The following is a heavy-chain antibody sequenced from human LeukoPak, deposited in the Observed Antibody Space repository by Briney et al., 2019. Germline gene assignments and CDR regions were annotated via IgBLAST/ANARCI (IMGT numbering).Heavy chain of an antibody. D-gene: IGHD3-22*01. Sequence: GASVKVSCKASGGTFSTFAINWVRQAPGQGLEWMGGIIPVFGTANYVQKFQDRVTITADESTSTAYMELSSLRSEDTAVYYCVGRTYYYDTSYYYYAPFDYWGQGTLVTVSS. CDR1: GGTFSTFA. CDR3: VGRTYYYDTSYYYYAPFDY. J-gene: IGHJ4*02. V-gene: IGHV1-69*01. CDR2: IIPVFGTA.